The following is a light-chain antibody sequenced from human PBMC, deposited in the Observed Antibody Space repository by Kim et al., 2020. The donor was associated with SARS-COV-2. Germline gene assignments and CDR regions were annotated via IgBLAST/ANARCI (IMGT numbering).Light chain of an antibody. V-gene: IGKV1-39*01. J-gene: IGKJ1*01. CDR3: QQSYSTPRT. CDR2: AAS. CDR1: QSISSY. Sequence: ASVGDRVTITCRASQSISSYLNWYQQKPGKAPKLLIYAASSLQSGVPSRFSGSGSGTDFTLTISSLQPEDFATYYCQQSYSTPRTFCQGTKV.